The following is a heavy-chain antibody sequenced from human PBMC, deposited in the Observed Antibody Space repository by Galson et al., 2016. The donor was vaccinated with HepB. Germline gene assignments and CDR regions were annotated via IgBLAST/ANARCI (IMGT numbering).Heavy chain of an antibody. V-gene: IGHV1-2*02. CDR1: GYIFSGYY. J-gene: IGHJ4*02. D-gene: IGHD3-10*01. Sequence: SVKVSCKASGYIFSGYYIYWVRQAPGEGLQWMGWINPNSGGASYAQLFQGRVTMTRDTSISPAPMELTRLTSDDTAVYYCARGHVYGSGSYYPDYWGQGTLVTVSS. CDR2: INPNSGGA. CDR3: ARGHVYGSGSYYPDY.